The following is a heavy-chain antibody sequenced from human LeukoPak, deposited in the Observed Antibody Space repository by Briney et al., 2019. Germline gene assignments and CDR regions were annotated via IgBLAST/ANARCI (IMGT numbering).Heavy chain of an antibody. CDR3: ARGKNWLDAFDI. V-gene: IGHV1-2*02. D-gene: IGHD1-1*01. CDR2: INPNSGDT. CDR1: GYTFTGYY. J-gene: IGHJ3*02. Sequence: GASVKVSCKASGYTFTGYYMHWVRQAPGQGLEWMGWINPNSGDTNYAQKFQGRVTMTRDMSISTAYMEQSRLRSDDTAMYYRARGKNWLDAFDIWGQGTVVTVSS.